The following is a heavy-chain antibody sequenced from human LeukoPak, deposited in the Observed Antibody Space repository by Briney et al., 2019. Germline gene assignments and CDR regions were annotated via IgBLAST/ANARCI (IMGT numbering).Heavy chain of an antibody. Sequence: PSETLSLTCTVSGYSISSGYYWGWIRPPPGKGLEWIGSFYDSGNTYYNPSLKSRVTISVDTSKNQFSLKLSSVSAADTAVYYCARLVHYYYYMDVWGKGTTVTISS. D-gene: IGHD2-8*02. CDR2: FYDSGNT. J-gene: IGHJ6*03. CDR1: GYSISSGYY. CDR3: ARLVHYYYYMDV. V-gene: IGHV4-38-2*02.